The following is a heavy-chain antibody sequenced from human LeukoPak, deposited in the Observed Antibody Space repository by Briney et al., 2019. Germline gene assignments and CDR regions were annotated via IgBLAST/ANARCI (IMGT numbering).Heavy chain of an antibody. CDR1: GGTFSSYA. Sequence: SVKVSCKASGGTFSSYAISWVRQAPGQGLEWMGGIIPIFGTATYAQKFQGRVTITADESTSTAYMELSSLRSEDTAVYYCARPLNWNDVYYGMDVWGQGTTVTVSS. D-gene: IGHD1-1*01. CDR2: IIPIFGTA. V-gene: IGHV1-69*13. J-gene: IGHJ6*02. CDR3: ARPLNWNDVYYGMDV.